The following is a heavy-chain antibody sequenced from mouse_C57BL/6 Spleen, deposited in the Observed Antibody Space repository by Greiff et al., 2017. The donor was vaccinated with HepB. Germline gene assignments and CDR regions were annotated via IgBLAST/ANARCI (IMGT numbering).Heavy chain of an antibody. CDR1: GYTFTSYD. CDR3: ARSPTTTVVAPPFAY. V-gene: IGHV1-85*01. CDR2: IYPRDGST. J-gene: IGHJ3*01. Sequence: VKLVESGPELVKPGASVKLSCKASGYTFTSYDINWVKQRPGQGLEWIGWIYPRDGSTKYNEKFKGKATLTVDTSSSTAYMELHSLTSEDSAVYFCARSPTTTVVAPPFAYWGQGTLVTVSA. D-gene: IGHD1-1*01.